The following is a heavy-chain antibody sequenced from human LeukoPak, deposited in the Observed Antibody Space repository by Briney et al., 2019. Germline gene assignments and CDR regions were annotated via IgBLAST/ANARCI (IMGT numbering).Heavy chain of an antibody. V-gene: IGHV1-69*13. D-gene: IGHD3-22*01. CDR2: IIPIFGTA. CDR3: ARFPWYYDSSGYSTYYYYYGMDV. J-gene: IGHJ6*02. Sequence: ASVKVSCKAAGYTFTSYVISWVRQAPGQGLEWMGGIIPIFGTANYAQKFQGRVTITADESTSTAYMELSSLRSEDTAVYYCARFPWYYDSSGYSTYYYYYGMDVWGQGTTVTVSS. CDR1: GYTFTSYV.